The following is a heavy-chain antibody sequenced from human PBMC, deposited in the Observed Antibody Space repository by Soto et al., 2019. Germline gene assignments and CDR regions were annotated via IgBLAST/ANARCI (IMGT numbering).Heavy chain of an antibody. Sequence: SDTLALTCSVSGVSISSGGYYWSWILQHPGNGLDWIGYIYYIGSTYYNPSLKSRVTISVDTSKNQFSLKLSFVTAGDTDVYYCARAINLYYGSAPYGMDVWGQGTTVTACS. V-gene: IGHV4-31*03. CDR1: GVSISSGGYY. D-gene: IGHD3-10*01. CDR3: ARAINLYYGSAPYGMDV. J-gene: IGHJ6*01. CDR2: IYYIGST.